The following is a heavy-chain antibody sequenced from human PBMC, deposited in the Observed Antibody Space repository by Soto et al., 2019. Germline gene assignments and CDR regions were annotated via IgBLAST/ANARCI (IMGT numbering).Heavy chain of an antibody. V-gene: IGHV4-34*01. Sequence: SETLSLACAVYGGSFSGYYWSWIRQPPGKGLEWIVEINHSGSTNYNPSLKSRVTISVDTSKNQFSLKLRSVTAADTAVYYCARGLKAAAGYYYYYGMDVWGQGTTVTVSS. CDR3: ARGLKAAAGYYYYYGMDV. CDR1: GGSFSGYY. D-gene: IGHD6-13*01. CDR2: INHSGST. J-gene: IGHJ6*02.